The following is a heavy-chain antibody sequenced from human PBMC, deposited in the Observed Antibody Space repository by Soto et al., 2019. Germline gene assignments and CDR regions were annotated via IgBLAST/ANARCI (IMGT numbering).Heavy chain of an antibody. D-gene: IGHD5-18*01. CDR2: IYSGGST. CDR3: TSSGSYGSFDI. V-gene: IGHV3-66*01. J-gene: IGHJ3*02. CDR1: GFTVSSNY. Sequence: EVQLVESGGGLVQPGGSLRLSCAASGFTVSSNYMSWVRQAPGKGLEWVSVIYSGGSTYYADSVKGRFTITRDNSKNTLYLQMISLRAEETAVYYCTSSGSYGSFDIWGQGTMVTVSS.